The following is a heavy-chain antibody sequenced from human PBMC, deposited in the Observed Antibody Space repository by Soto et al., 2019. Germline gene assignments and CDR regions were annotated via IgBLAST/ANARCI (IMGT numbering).Heavy chain of an antibody. D-gene: IGHD3-10*01. V-gene: IGHV3-74*01. CDR3: ARVKSGSYDWFDP. CDR1: GFIFSDYW. Sequence: EVQLVESGGGLGQPGGSLRLSCVASGFIFSDYWMHWVRQAPGKGLAWVSRINTDGSRTSYADSVKGRFTISRDNAKNTVYLQVNSLRAEDRAVYFCARVKSGSYDWFDPWGQGTLVTVSS. CDR2: INTDGSRT. J-gene: IGHJ5*02.